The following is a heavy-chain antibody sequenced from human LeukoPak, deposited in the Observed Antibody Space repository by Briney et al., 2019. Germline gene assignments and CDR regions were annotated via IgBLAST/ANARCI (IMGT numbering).Heavy chain of an antibody. V-gene: IGHV4-59*08. J-gene: IGHJ2*01. D-gene: IGHD3-9*01. CDR2: IYYSGST. Sequence: SETLSLTCTVSGGSISSYYWSWIRQPPGKGLEWIGYIYYSGSTNYNPSLKSRVTISVDTSKNQFSLKLSSVTAADTAVYYCARRNYDILTGYLNPYGYFDLWGRGTLVTVSS. CDR1: GGSISSYY. CDR3: ARRNYDILTGYLNPYGYFDL.